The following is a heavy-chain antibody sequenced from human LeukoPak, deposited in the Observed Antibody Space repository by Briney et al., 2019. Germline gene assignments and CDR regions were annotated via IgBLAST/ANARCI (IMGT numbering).Heavy chain of an antibody. V-gene: IGHV4-39*01. D-gene: IGHD6-19*01. J-gene: IGHJ4*02. Sequence: PSETLSLTCTVSGGSISSSNYYWGWIRQPPGKGLEWIGNIYYSGSTYYNPSLKSRVTISVDTSKSQFSLKLTSVTAADTAVYYCARNRGHSSGWSPFDYWGQGTLVTVSS. CDR1: GGSISSSNYY. CDR2: IYYSGST. CDR3: ARNRGHSSGWSPFDY.